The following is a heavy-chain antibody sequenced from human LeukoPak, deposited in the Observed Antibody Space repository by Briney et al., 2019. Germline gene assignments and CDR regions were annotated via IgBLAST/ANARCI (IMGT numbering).Heavy chain of an antibody. J-gene: IGHJ6*02. CDR2: ISGSGGST. V-gene: IGHV3-23*01. Sequence: GGSLRLSCSASGFTFSSYAMSWVRQAPGKGLEWVSAISGSGGSTYYADSVKGRFTISRDNPKNTLYLQMNSLRAEDTAVYYCAKDHTVNYCYYGMDVWGQGTTVTVSS. D-gene: IGHD4-17*01. CDR1: GFTFSSYA. CDR3: AKDHTVNYCYYGMDV.